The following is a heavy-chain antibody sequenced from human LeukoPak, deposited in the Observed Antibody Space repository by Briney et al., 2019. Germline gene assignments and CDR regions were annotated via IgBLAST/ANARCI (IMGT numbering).Heavy chain of an antibody. CDR2: MNPNSGNT. J-gene: IGHJ6*03. V-gene: IGHV1-8*03. CDR3: ARAPGGSYNYYYHYMDV. CDR1: GYTFTSYD. Sequence: ASVKVSCKASGYTFTSYDINWVRQATGQGLEWMGWMNPNSGNTGYAQKFQGRVTITRNTSICTAYMELSSLRSEDTAVYYCARAPGGSYNYYYHYMDVWGKGTTATVSS. D-gene: IGHD1-26*01.